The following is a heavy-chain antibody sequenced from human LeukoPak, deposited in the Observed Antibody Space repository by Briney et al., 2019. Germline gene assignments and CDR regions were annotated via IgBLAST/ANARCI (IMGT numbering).Heavy chain of an antibody. V-gene: IGHV1-24*01. J-gene: IGHJ4*02. CDR1: GYTLTELS. D-gene: IGHD2-2*01. Sequence: GASVKVSCKVSGYTLTELSMHWVRQAPGKGLEWMGGFDSEDGETIYAQKFQGRVTMTEDTSTDTAYMELSSLRSKDTAVYYCATAGYCSTTSCYAIDYWGQGTLVTVSS. CDR2: FDSEDGET. CDR3: ATAGYCSTTSCYAIDY.